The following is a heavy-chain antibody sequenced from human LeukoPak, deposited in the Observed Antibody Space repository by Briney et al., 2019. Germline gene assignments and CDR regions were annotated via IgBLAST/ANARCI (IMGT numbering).Heavy chain of an antibody. J-gene: IGHJ6*02. V-gene: IGHV1-2*04. Sequence: ASVKVSCKASGYTFTGYYMHWVRQAPGQGLEWMGWINPNSGGTNYAQKFQGWVTMTRDTSISTAYMELSRLRSDDTAVYYCARGSSSWSYYYYYGMDVWGQGTTVTVSS. CDR1: GYTFTGYY. CDR2: INPNSGGT. D-gene: IGHD6-13*01. CDR3: ARGSSSWSYYYYYGMDV.